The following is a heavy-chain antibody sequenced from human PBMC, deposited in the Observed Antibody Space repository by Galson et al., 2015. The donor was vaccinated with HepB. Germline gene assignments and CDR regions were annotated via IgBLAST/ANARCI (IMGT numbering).Heavy chain of an antibody. D-gene: IGHD6-19*01. Sequence: LSLTCTVSGGSINYYYWSWIRQSPGRGLEWFGYISDSGNTNYHPSLKRRVTISLDTSKNQFSLMLNSVTAADTAVYYCARLSREFSSGWYLVSFNYMDVWGKGSTVTVSS. CDR2: ISDSGNT. J-gene: IGHJ6*03. V-gene: IGHV4-59*01. CDR3: ARLSREFSSGWYLVSFNYMDV. CDR1: GGSINYYY.